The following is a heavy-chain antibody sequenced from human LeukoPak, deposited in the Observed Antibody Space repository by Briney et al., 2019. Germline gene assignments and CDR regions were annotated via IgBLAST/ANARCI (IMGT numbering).Heavy chain of an antibody. CDR2: ISGSGGST. D-gene: IGHD6-13*01. CDR1: GFTFSSYA. CDR3: AKGPPRVWSSSFGWFDP. V-gene: IGHV3-23*01. Sequence: PGGSLRLSCAASGFTFSSYAMSWVRQAPGKGLEWVSAISGSGGSTYYADSVKGRFTISRDNSKNTLYLQMNSLRAEDTAVYYCAKGPPRVWSSSFGWFDPWGQGTLVTVSS. J-gene: IGHJ5*02.